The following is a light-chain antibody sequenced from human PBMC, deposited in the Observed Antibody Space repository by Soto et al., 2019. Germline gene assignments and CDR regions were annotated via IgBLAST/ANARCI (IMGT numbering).Light chain of an antibody. J-gene: IGLJ1*01. CDR3: QSYDSSLSVYV. CDR1: SSNSGAGYH. CDR2: GNS. Sequence: VLTHPTTVSGAPGQRVTSSCTGSSSNSGAGYHVHWYQQLPGTAPKLLIFGNSNRPAGVPDRFSGSKPGTSASLAISGLQAEDEADFYCQSYDSSLSVYVFGTGTKVTV. V-gene: IGLV1-40*01.